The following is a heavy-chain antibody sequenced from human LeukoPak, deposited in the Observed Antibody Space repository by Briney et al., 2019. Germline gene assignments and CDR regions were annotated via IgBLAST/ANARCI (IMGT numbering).Heavy chain of an antibody. J-gene: IGHJ4*02. D-gene: IGHD2-21*02. CDR3: ARFRTWGDKAFDY. CDR2: IFSRSESI. CDR1: GFNFGAYT. Sequence: GGSLRLSCAASGFNFGAYTINWVRQAPGKGLEWVSCIFSRSESILYADSVKGRFTISRDSAKNSLYLQMNSLRAEDTAVYYCARFRTWGDKAFDYWGQGTLVTVSS. V-gene: IGHV3-21*01.